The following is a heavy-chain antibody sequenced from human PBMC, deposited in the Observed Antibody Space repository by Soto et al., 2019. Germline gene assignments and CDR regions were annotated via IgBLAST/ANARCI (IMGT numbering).Heavy chain of an antibody. V-gene: IGHV1-2*02. CDR2: INPKNGDT. J-gene: IGHJ6*02. CDR1: GYTFIGFS. Sequence: QEQLVQSGPEVKKPGASVKVSCESSGYTFIGFSLHWVRQAPGQGLEWMGWINPKNGDTYYAQKFQGRVTMTWDTSINTVYMELNSLKSDDTAVYYCSKGRWTVGHCSGGSCYDGMDVWGQGTTVTVSS. CDR3: SKGRWTVGHCSGGSCYDGMDV. D-gene: IGHD2-15*01.